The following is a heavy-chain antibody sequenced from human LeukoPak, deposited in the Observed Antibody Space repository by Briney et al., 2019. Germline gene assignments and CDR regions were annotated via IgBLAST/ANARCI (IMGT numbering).Heavy chain of an antibody. CDR2: INHSGST. J-gene: IGHJ4*02. CDR3: ARGSGYYGSGSYYPR. V-gene: IGHV4-34*01. D-gene: IGHD3-10*01. Sequence: ASETLSLTCAVYGVSFSGYYWSWIRQPPGKGLEWIGEINHSGSTNYNPSLKSRVTISVDTSKNQFSLRLSSVTAADTAVYYCARGSGYYGSGSYYPRWGQGTLVTVSS. CDR1: GVSFSGYY.